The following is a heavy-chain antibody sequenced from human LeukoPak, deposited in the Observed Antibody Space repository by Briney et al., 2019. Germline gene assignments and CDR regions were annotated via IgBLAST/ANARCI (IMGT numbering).Heavy chain of an antibody. V-gene: IGHV3-7*05. CDR1: RFTFRNYW. CDR2: INQGGSEK. Sequence: GGTLRLSCAASRFTFRNYWMSWVRQPPGKGLEWVDNINQGGSEKYYLNSVKGRFTISRDNAKNSLYLQMNSLRADDTAIYYCVRDGSGYDYWGQGTLVTVSS. J-gene: IGHJ4*02. D-gene: IGHD6-19*01. CDR3: VRDGSGYDY.